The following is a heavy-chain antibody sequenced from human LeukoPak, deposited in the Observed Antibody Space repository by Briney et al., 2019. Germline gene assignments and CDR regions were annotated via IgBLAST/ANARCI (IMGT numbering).Heavy chain of an antibody. Sequence: GGSLRLSCAASGFTFSSYSMNWVRQAPGKGLGWVSSISTSSSYIYYADSVKGRFTISRDNAKNSLYLQMNSLRAEDTAVYYCARDLRLYYYGSGSRSPPGYWGQGTLVTVSS. V-gene: IGHV3-21*01. CDR3: ARDLRLYYYGSGSRSPPGY. CDR2: ISTSSSYI. J-gene: IGHJ4*02. CDR1: GFTFSSYS. D-gene: IGHD3-10*01.